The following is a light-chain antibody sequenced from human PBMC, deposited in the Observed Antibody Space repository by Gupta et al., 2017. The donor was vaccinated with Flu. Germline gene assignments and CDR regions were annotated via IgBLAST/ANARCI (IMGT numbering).Light chain of an antibody. CDR1: ALSEQY. CDR3: QSADSSGAYEV. J-gene: IGLJ1*01. Sequence: YVLTQTPSVSVSPGQTARITCSGDALSEQYAYWYQQKPGQAPLLLIYKDSERPSGIPERFSGSSSGTTVTLTIRGVQAEDEAEYYCQSADSSGAYEVFGGGTQVTVL. V-gene: IGLV3-25*03. CDR2: KDS.